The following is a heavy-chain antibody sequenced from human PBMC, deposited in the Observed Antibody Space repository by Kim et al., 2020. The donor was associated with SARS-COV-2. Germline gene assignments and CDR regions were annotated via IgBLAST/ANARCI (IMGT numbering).Heavy chain of an antibody. V-gene: IGHV5-51*01. CDR3: ARRSYGDY. CDR2: DAET. J-gene: IGHJ4*02. D-gene: IGHD1-26*01. Sequence: DAETRYSPSFQGQVTISADKSISTAYLQWSSLKASDTAMYYCARRSYGDYWGQGTLVTVSS.